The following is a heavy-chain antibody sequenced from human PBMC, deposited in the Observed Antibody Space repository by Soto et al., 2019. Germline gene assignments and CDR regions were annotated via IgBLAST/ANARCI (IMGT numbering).Heavy chain of an antibody. CDR3: ASRESAFDS. J-gene: IGHJ4*02. CDR2: VYYGGDT. Sequence: QVQLQESGPGLVKPSETLSLTCTVSAGSNTSYYWTWIRQPPGKGLEWLGYVYYGGDTNYNPSLKSRTTMSVDASKTQFSLTLSSATAAGTPVYYSASRESAFDSWGPGTPVTVSS. CDR1: AGSNTSYY. V-gene: IGHV4-59*01.